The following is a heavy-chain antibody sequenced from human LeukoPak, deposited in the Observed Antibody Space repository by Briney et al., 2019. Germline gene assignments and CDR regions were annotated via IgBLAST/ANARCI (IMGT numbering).Heavy chain of an antibody. Sequence: GASVKVSCKASGYTFTNYDINWVRQATGQGLEWMGWLSPNSGNTGYAQKFQGRVTITRDTSISTAYMELSSLRSEDTAVYYCARARYQPLLPDFWGQGTLVTVSS. V-gene: IGHV1-8*03. CDR1: GYTFTNYD. D-gene: IGHD2-2*01. CDR3: ARARYQPLLPDF. J-gene: IGHJ4*02. CDR2: LSPNSGNT.